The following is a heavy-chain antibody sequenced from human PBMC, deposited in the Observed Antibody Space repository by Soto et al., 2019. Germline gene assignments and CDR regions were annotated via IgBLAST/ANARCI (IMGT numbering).Heavy chain of an antibody. V-gene: IGHV1-3*01. CDR3: ARDLGGWPDY. J-gene: IGHJ4*02. CDR1: GYTFTSYA. Sequence: ASVKVSCKASGYTFTSYAMHWVRQAPGQRLEWMGWINAGNGNSKYSQKFQGRVTVTKDTSASTAYMELSSLRSEDTAVYYCARDLGGWPDYWGQGTLVTVSS. D-gene: IGHD2-15*01. CDR2: INAGNGNS.